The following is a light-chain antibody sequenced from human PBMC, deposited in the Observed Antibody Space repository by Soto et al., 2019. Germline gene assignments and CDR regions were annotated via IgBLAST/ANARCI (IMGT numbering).Light chain of an antibody. CDR2: EVS. CDR3: SSFTSSSTWV. CDR1: SSDVGTYNY. J-gene: IGLJ3*02. Sequence: QSVLTQPASVSGSPGQSITISCTGTSSDVGTYNYVSWYQHHPGKAPKLMIYEVSNRPSGVSNRFSGSKSGNTASLTISGLQAEDEAHYFCSSFTSSSTWVFGGGTKLTVL. V-gene: IGLV2-14*01.